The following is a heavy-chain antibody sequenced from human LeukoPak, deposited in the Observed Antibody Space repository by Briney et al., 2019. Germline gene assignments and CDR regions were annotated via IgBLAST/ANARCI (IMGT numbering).Heavy chain of an antibody. J-gene: IGHJ4*02. CDR2: ISSSSSTI. CDR1: GFTFSSYS. CDR3: ARDPLGIVGATPGY. V-gene: IGHV3-48*01. Sequence: GGSLTLSCAASGFTFSSYSMNWVRQAPGKGLEWLSYISSSSSTISYADSVRGRFTISRDNAKNSLYLQMNSLRAEDTAVYYCARDPLGIVGATPGYWGQGTLVTVSS. D-gene: IGHD1-26*01.